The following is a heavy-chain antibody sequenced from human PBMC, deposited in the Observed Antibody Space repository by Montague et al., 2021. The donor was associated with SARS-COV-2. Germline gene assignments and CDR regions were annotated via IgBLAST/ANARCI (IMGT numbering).Heavy chain of an antibody. Sequence: SETLSLTCTVSGSSITSYYWSWIRQAPGKGLEWIAYIYYSGSASYNPSFRRRVTMSVVKSTNQFSLRLYSVTAADTAVYYCAGVLGGQRLAFDFWGQGALVIVSS. CDR1: GSSITSYY. J-gene: IGHJ4*02. D-gene: IGHD6-25*01. V-gene: IGHV4-59*12. CDR2: IYYSGSA. CDR3: AGVLGGQRLAFDF.